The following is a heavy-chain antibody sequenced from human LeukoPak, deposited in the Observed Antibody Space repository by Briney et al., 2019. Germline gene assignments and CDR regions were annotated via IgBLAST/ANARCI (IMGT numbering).Heavy chain of an antibody. CDR2: IYHTEST. CDR3: ARLTVSGSRRIDF. Sequence: SETLSLTCAVSGGSISSTNWWTWVRQSPGKGLEWIGEIYHTESTNYNPSLKSRVTISVDKSNNHFSLSLTSVTAADTAIYYCARLTVSGSRRIDFWSQGTLVTVSS. V-gene: IGHV4-4*02. D-gene: IGHD1-26*01. J-gene: IGHJ4*02. CDR1: GGSISSTNW.